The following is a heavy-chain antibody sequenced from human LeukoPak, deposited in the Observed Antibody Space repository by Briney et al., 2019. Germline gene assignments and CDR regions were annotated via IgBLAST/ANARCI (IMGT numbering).Heavy chain of an antibody. J-gene: IGHJ4*02. V-gene: IGHV4-38-2*02. CDR2: IYHSGST. CDR3: ARLSASRYQYYFDY. D-gene: IGHD3-9*01. CDR1: GYSISSGYY. Sequence: PSETLSLTCTVSGYSISSGYYWGWIRQPPGKGLEWIGSIYHSGSTYYNPSLKSRVTMSVDTSKNQFSLKLSSVTAADTAVYYCARLSASRYQYYFDYWGQGTLVTVSS.